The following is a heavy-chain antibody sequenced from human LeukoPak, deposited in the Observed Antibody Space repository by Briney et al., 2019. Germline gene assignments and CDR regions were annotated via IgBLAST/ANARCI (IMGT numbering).Heavy chain of an antibody. CDR2: IDSDGSST. D-gene: IGHD3-10*01. J-gene: IGHJ4*02. CDR3: ASSVLLNY. Sequence: GGSLRLSCAASGFTFSSYEMNWVRQAPGRGLVWVSRIDSDGSSTIYADSVKGRFTISRDNAKNTLYLQMNSLRAEDTAVYYCASSVLLNYWGQGTLVTVSS. CDR1: GFTFSSYE. V-gene: IGHV3-74*01.